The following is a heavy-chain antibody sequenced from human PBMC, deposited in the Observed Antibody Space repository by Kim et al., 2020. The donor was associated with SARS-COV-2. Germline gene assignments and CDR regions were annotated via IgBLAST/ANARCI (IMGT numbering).Heavy chain of an antibody. D-gene: IGHD1-26*01. CDR3: AKDLWDYGGMDV. CDR2: T. V-gene: IGHV3-23*01. Sequence: TRYAGSVKGRFASSRDDSRNTVYLRLSSLRVGDTALYYCAKDLWDYGGMDVWGQGTTVTVSS. J-gene: IGHJ6*02.